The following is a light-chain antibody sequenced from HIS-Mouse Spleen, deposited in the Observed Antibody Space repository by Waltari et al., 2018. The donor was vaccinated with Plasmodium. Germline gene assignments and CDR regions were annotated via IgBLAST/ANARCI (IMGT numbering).Light chain of an antibody. Sequence: EIVLTQSPGTLSLSPGERATLSCRASQSVSSSYLAWYQQKPGQATRLLIHGASSRATGIPDRFSGSGSGTDFTRTISRLEPEDFAVYYCQQYGSSPYTFGQGTKLEIK. CDR1: QSVSSSY. CDR2: GAS. CDR3: QQYGSSPYT. J-gene: IGKJ2*01. V-gene: IGKV3-20*01.